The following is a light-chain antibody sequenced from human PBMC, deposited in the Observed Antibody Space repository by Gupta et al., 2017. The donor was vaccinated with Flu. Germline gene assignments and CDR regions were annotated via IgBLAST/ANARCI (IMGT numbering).Light chain of an antibody. CDR1: SNDVGGYNF. Sequence: QSALPQPASVSGSPGQSITISCTGTSNDVGGYNFVSWYQQHPDKGPKLLIYEVNNRPSGVSNRFSGSKSGNTASLTISGLQAEDEADYYCCSYTTSYTLVFGGGTKLTVL. CDR2: EVN. V-gene: IGLV2-14*01. J-gene: IGLJ3*02. CDR3: CSYTTSYTLV.